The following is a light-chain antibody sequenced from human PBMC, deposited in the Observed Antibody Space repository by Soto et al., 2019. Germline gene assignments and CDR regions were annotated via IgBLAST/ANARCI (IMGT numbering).Light chain of an antibody. V-gene: IGKV3-20*01. J-gene: IGKJ1*01. CDR3: QHYGDSSWT. CDR1: RSVSDTL. Sequence: EIVLTQSPGTLSLSPGERATLSCRADRSVSDTLLTWFQQKPGQAPRLLIVGTSNRAPGIPDRVSGSGYGTDFTLNISRLEPDDFAVYYCQHYGDSSWTFGQGTKVEIK. CDR2: GTS.